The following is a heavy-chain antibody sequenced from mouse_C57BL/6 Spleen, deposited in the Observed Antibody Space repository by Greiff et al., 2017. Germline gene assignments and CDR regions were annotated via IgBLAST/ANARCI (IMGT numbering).Heavy chain of an antibody. CDR1: GYAFTNYL. D-gene: IGHD2-14*01. Sequence: VQLQQSGAELVRPGTSVKVSCKASGYAFTNYLIEWVKQRPGQGLEWIGVINPGSGGTNYNEKFKGKATLTADKSSSTAYMQLSSLTSEDSAVYFCARGTPADYWGQGTTLTVSS. V-gene: IGHV1-54*01. J-gene: IGHJ2*01. CDR3: ARGTPADY. CDR2: INPGSGGT.